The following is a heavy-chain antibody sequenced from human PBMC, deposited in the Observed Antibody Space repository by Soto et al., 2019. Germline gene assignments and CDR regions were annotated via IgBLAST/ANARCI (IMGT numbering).Heavy chain of an antibody. CDR1: CFSFSDPS. CDR3: ARVPKGSLVTD. CDR2: IASSADNI. Sequence: RFLSVSSGFTCFSFSDPSITQVRRAPGKGLQWVSYIASSADNIHYADSVKGRFTVARDNAKNTLFLRMNSLRDDDTAMYYCARVPKGSLVTDWGQGTLVTVSS. J-gene: IGHJ4*02. V-gene: IGHV3-48*02. D-gene: IGHD2-21*02.